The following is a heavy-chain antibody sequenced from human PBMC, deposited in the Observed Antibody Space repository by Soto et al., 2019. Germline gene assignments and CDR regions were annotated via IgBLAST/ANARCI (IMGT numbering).Heavy chain of an antibody. CDR3: VRVVVVAAPGGYYYGMDV. Sequence: ASVKVSCKASGYTFTGYGISWVRQAPGQGLEWMGWISAYNGNTNYAQKLQGRVTMTTDTSTSTAYMELRSLRSDDTAVYYCVRVVVVAAPGGYYYGMDVWGQGTTVTVSS. CDR2: ISAYNGNT. D-gene: IGHD2-15*01. J-gene: IGHJ6*02. V-gene: IGHV1-18*04. CDR1: GYTFTGYG.